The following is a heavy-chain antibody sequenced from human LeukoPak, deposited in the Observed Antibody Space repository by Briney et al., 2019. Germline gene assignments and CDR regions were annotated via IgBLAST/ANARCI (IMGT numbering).Heavy chain of an antibody. Sequence: GGSLRLSCAASGLTFSSYSMNWVRQVPGKGLEWVSSISGSSSYIYYADSVKGRFTISRDNAKKSLWLQMNSLRAEDTAVYYCAIGDCSSDNCPDCWGQGTLVTVSS. CDR2: ISGSSSYI. D-gene: IGHD2-15*01. CDR1: GLTFSSYS. CDR3: AIGDCSSDNCPDC. J-gene: IGHJ4*02. V-gene: IGHV3-21*01.